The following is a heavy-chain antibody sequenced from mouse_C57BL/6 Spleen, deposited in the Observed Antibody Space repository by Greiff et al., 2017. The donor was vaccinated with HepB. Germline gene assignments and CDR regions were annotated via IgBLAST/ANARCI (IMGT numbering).Heavy chain of an antibody. CDR3: ASGPTYYSNYVEAMDY. CDR1: GYAFSSYW. CDR2: IYPGDGDT. D-gene: IGHD2-5*01. J-gene: IGHJ4*01. Sequence: VQLQQSGAELVKPGASVKISCKASGYAFSSYWMNWVKQRPGKGLEWIGQIYPGDGDTNYNGKFKGKATLTADKSSSTAYMQLSSLTSEDSAVYFCASGPTYYSNYVEAMDYWGQGTSVTVSS. V-gene: IGHV1-80*01.